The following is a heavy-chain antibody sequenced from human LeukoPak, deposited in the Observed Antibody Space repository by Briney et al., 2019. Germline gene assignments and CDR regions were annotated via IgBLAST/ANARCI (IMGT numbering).Heavy chain of an antibody. CDR1: GFIFSNAL. J-gene: IGHJ4*02. CDR3: TTYYYDSSGYYF. CDR2: IKSRTDGGTT. D-gene: IGHD3-22*01. Sequence: GGSLRLSCAASGFIFSNALMSWVRQAPGKGLEWVAHIKSRTDGGTTDYAAPVKGRFTISRDDSKNMMYLQMNSLKTEDTAVYYCTTYYYDSSGYYFWGQGTLVTVSS. V-gene: IGHV3-15*01.